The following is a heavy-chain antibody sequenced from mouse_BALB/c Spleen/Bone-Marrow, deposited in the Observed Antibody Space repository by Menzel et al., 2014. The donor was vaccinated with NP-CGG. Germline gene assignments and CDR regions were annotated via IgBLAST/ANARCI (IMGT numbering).Heavy chain of an antibody. V-gene: IGHV1S135*01. Sequence: EVKLMESGPELVKPGASVKVSCKASGYAFTDYNIYWVKQRHGKGLEWIGYIDLYNGGTSYNQKFKGKATLTVDKSSSTAYMHLNSLTSEDSAVYYCARLGDGYYDALDYWGQGTSVTVSS. D-gene: IGHD2-3*01. CDR3: ARLGDGYYDALDY. CDR2: IDLYNGGT. CDR1: GYAFTDYN. J-gene: IGHJ4*01.